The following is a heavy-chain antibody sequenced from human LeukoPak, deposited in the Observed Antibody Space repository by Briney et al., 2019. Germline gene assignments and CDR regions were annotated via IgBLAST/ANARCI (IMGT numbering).Heavy chain of an antibody. V-gene: IGHV4-38-2*02. CDR3: ARAVDSSGFSSFQY. CDR2: IYHSGST. Sequence: PSETLSLTCTVSGHSIINSFYWGWIRQPPGKGLEWIGSIYHSGSTYYNPSLKSRLTISVGTSKNQFSLKLNSVTAADTAVYYCARAVDSSGFSSFQYWGQGTLVTVSS. J-gene: IGHJ1*01. D-gene: IGHD3-22*01. CDR1: GHSIINSFY.